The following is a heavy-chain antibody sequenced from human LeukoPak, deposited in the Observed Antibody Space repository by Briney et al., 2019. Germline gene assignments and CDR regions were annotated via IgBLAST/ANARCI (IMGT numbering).Heavy chain of an antibody. D-gene: IGHD3-22*01. V-gene: IGHV1-18*01. J-gene: IGHJ4*02. CDR2: ISAYNGNT. Sequence: ASVKFSCKACGYTFTSYGISWVRQGPGQGLEWMGWISAYNGNTNYAQKLQGRVTMTTDTSTSTAYMELRSLRSDDTAVYYCARDPDPHYYDSSATDYWGQGTLVTVSS. CDR1: GYTFTSYG. CDR3: ARDPDPHYYDSSATDY.